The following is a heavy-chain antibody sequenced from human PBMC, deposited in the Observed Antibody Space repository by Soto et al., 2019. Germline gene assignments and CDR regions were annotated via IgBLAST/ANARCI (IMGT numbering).Heavy chain of an antibody. CDR1: GFTFSDYY. CDR2: ISSSGSTI. V-gene: IGHV3-11*01. D-gene: IGHD3-3*01. CDR3: ARVVDDFWSGYSLHYYYMDV. Sequence: PGGSLRLSCAASGFTFSDYYMSWIRQAPGKGLEWVSYISSSGSTIYYADSVKGRFTISRDNAKNSLYLQMNSLRAEDTAVYYCARVVDDFWSGYSLHYYYMDVWGKGTTVTVSS. J-gene: IGHJ6*03.